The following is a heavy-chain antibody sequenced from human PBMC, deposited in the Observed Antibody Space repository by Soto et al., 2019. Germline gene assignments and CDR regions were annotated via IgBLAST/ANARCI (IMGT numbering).Heavy chain of an antibody. CDR1: GGSISSTNW. V-gene: IGHV4-4*02. Sequence: QVQLQESGPGLVKPSGTMSLTCAVSGGSISSTNWWSWVRQPPGKGLEWVGEIYHSGTANYNPSLQIRVTXXVXNXXYHFSLMLNSVPAAVTTVSLSATSGVDCAGIWLHPWGQGIVVTV. CDR3: ATSGVDCAGIWLHP. J-gene: IGHJ5*02. CDR2: IYHSGTA. D-gene: IGHD3-10*02.